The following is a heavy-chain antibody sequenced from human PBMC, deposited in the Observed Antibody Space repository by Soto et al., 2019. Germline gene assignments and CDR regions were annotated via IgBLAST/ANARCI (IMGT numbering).Heavy chain of an antibody. V-gene: IGHV3-74*01. Sequence: EVQLVESGGDLVQRGGSLRLSCAPSGFPSSSYWMHWVRHTPGKGLDWVARISGDGVTTYYADSVTGRFTVSRDNAKNTLSLQISGLRAEDTAVYYCAREYYGLLTGYYTDYWGQGTLVSVSS. D-gene: IGHD3-9*01. CDR2: ISGDGVTT. CDR3: AREYYGLLTGYYTDY. CDR1: GFPSSSYW. J-gene: IGHJ4*02.